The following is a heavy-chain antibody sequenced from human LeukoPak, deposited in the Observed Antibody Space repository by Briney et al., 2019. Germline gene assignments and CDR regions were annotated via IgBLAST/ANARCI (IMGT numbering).Heavy chain of an antibody. Sequence: ASVKVSCKASGYTFTSYGISWVRQAPGRGLEWRGWISAYNGNTNYAQKLQGRVTMTTDTSTSTAYMELRSLRSDDTAVYYCARVADSSSWYSELGAFDIWGQGTMVTVSS. J-gene: IGHJ3*02. D-gene: IGHD6-13*01. V-gene: IGHV1-18*01. CDR1: GYTFTSYG. CDR3: ARVADSSSWYSELGAFDI. CDR2: ISAYNGNT.